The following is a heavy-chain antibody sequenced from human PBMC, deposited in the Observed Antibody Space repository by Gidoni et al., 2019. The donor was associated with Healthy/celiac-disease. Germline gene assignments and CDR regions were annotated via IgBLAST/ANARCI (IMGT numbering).Heavy chain of an antibody. CDR3: ARSGTTNCSGGSCYSSGFDY. J-gene: IGHJ4*02. V-gene: IGHV1-18*01. CDR2: INAYNGNT. D-gene: IGHD2-15*01. CDR1: GYTFTSYG. Sequence: QVQLVQSGAEVKKPGASVTVSCKASGYTFTSYGISWVRQAPGQGLEWMGWINAYNGNTKYAQKLQGRVTMTTDTSTSTAYMELRSLRSDDPAVYYCARSGTTNCSGGSCYSSGFDYWGQGTLVTVSS.